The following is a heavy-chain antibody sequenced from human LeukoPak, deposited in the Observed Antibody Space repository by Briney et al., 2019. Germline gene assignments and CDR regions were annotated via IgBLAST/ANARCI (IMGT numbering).Heavy chain of an antibody. CDR1: GFTFSSYG. D-gene: IGHD3-3*01. CDR2: IRYDGNNK. CDR3: AKSYYDFWSGSAFDI. J-gene: IGHJ3*02. Sequence: GGSLRLSCAASGFTFSSYGMHWVRQAPGKGLEWVAFIRYDGNNKYYADSVKGRFTISRDNSKNTLYLQMNSLRAEDTAVYYCAKSYYDFWSGSAFDIWGQGTMVTVSS. V-gene: IGHV3-30*02.